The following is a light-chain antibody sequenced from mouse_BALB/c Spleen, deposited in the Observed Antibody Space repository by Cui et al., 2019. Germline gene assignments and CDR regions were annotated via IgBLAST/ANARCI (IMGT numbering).Light chain of an antibody. J-gene: IGKJ1*01. V-gene: IGKV4-80*01. CDR1: SSVSY. CDR2: STS. CDR3: HQWSSYPWT. Sequence: QIVITQSPAIMSASLGEKITLTCSASSSVSYMHWYQQKSGTSPKLLMYSTSNLASGVPSRFSGSGSGTFYSLTISSVEDEDAADYYCHQWSSYPWTFGGGTKLEIK.